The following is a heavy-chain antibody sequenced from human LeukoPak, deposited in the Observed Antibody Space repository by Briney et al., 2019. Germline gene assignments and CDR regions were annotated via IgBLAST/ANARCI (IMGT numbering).Heavy chain of an antibody. CDR2: IIPIFGTA. CDR1: GGTFSIYA. V-gene: IGHV1-69*13. Sequence: ASVKVSCKASGGTFSIYAISWVRQAPGQGLEWMGGIIPIFGTANYAQKFQGRVTITADESASTAYMELSSLRSEDTAVYYCASTPTYYYDSSGSYWGQGTLVTVSS. J-gene: IGHJ4*02. D-gene: IGHD3-22*01. CDR3: ASTPTYYYDSSGSY.